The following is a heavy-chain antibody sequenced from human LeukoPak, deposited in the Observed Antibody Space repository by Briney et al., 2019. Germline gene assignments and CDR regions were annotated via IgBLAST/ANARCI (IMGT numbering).Heavy chain of an antibody. CDR1: GGTFSGYN. CDR3: ARAGGYGLIDY. J-gene: IGHJ4*02. CDR2: ISHSGTT. V-gene: IGHV4-34*01. D-gene: IGHD5-18*01. Sequence: SETLSLTCAVYGGTFSGYNWNWIRQPPGKGLEWVGEISHSGTTNYNPALKSRVTISLDTSKNQFSLKVGSMTAADTAVYYCARAGGYGLIDYWGQGTMVTVSS.